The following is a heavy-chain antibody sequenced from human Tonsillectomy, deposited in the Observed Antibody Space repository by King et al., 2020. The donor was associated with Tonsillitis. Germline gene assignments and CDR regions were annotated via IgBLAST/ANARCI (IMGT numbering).Heavy chain of an antibody. Sequence: TLKESGPALVKPTQTLTLTCTFSGFSLSTSAMCVSWIRQPPGKALEWLALIDWDGDKYYSTSLKTRLTISKDTSKNQVVLTMTNMDPVDTATYYCARKINDFGSGFADYWGQGPLAPVS. V-gene: IGHV2-70*01. CDR1: GFSLSTSAMC. D-gene: IGHD3-3*01. CDR2: IDWDGDK. J-gene: IGHJ4*02. CDR3: ARKINDFGSGFADY.